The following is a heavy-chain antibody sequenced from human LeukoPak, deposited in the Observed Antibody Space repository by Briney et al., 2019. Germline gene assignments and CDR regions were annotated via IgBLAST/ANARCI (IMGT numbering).Heavy chain of an antibody. CDR1: GGTFSSYA. J-gene: IGHJ4*02. Sequence: ASVKVSCKASGGTFSSYAISWVRQAPGQGLEWMGIINPSGGSTSYAQKFQGRVTMTRDTSTSTVYMELSSLRSEDTAVYYCASQSLSGSYIDWGQGTLVTVSS. CDR3: ASQSLSGSYID. D-gene: IGHD1-26*01. V-gene: IGHV1-46*01. CDR2: INPSGGST.